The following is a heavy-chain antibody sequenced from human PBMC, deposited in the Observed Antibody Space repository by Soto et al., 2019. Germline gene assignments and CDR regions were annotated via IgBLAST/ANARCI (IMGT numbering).Heavy chain of an antibody. V-gene: IGHV1-8*01. D-gene: IGHD4-4*01. J-gene: IGHJ6*02. CDR3: ARFHTHYSKGYYYYGMDV. Sequence: QVQLVQSGAEVKKPGASVKVSCKASGYTFTSYDINWVRQATGQGLEWMGWMNPNSGNTGYAQKFQGRVTMTTTTSISTAYMELSSLRSEDTAVYYCARFHTHYSKGYYYYGMDVWGQGTTVTVSS. CDR1: GYTFTSYD. CDR2: MNPNSGNT.